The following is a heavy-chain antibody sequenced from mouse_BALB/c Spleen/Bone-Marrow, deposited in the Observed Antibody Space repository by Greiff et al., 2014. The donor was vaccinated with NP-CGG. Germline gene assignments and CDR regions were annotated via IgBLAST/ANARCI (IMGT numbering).Heavy chain of an antibody. J-gene: IGHJ4*01. CDR3: VRGFYGSSYTYAMDY. CDR2: ISDGGSYT. D-gene: IGHD1-1*01. CDR1: GFTFSDYY. Sequence: DVKLVESGGGLVKPGGSLKLSCAASGFTFSDYYMYWVRQTPEKRLEWVATISDGGSYTYYPDSVKGRFTISRDNAKNNLYLQMSSLKSEDTAMYYCVRGFYGSSYTYAMDYWGQGTSVTVSS. V-gene: IGHV5-4*02.